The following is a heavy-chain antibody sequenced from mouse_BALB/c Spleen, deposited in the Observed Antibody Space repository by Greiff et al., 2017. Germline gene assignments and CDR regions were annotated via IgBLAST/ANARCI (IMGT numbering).Heavy chain of an antibody. D-gene: IGHD2-3*01. Sequence: EVKLVESGPGLVKPSQSLSLTCTVTGYSITSDYAWNWIRQFPGNKLEWMGYISYSGSTSYNPSLKSRISITRDTSKNQFFLQLNSVTTEDTATYYCARYYDGYYYWGQGTTLTVSS. CDR2: ISYSGST. CDR3: ARYYDGYYY. CDR1: GYSITSDYA. V-gene: IGHV3-2*02. J-gene: IGHJ2*01.